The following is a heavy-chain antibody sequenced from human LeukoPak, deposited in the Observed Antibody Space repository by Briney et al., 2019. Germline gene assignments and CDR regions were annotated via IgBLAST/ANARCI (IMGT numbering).Heavy chain of an antibody. CDR1: GYTFTGYY. D-gene: IGHD6-13*01. J-gene: IGHJ3*02. CDR2: INPNSGGT. V-gene: IGHV1-2*02. CDR3: ARVISSWYGKSDAFDI. Sequence: ASVKVPCKASGYTFTGYYMHWVRQAPGQGLEWMGWINPNSGGTNYAQKFQGRVTMTRDTSISTAYMELSRLRSDDTAVYYCARVISSWYGKSDAFDIWGQGTMVTVSS.